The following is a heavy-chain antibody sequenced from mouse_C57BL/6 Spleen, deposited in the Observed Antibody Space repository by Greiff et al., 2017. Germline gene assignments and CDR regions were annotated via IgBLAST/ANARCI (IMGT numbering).Heavy chain of an antibody. D-gene: IGHD2-5*01. J-gene: IGHJ2*01. Sequence: QVQLQQPGAELVRPGSSVKLSCKASGYTFTSYWMDWVKQRPGQGLEWIGNIYPSDSETHYNQKFKDKATLTVDKSSSTAYMQLSSLTSEDSAVYYCARLYYSNSFDYWGQGTTLTVSS. CDR2: IYPSDSET. V-gene: IGHV1-61*01. CDR3: ARLYYSNSFDY. CDR1: GYTFTSYW.